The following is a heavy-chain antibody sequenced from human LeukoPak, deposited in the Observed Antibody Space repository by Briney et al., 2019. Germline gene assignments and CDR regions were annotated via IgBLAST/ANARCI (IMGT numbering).Heavy chain of an antibody. J-gene: IGHJ3*02. CDR1: RYTFTDYY. CDR2: ISPNSGGT. Sequence: GASVKVSCEASRYTFTDYYMHSGRQAPGQGVGWMGWISPNSGGTNYAQKFQGRVTMTRDTSLSTAYMELSRLTSYDTAVYYGARDGSFDIWGQGTMVTVSS. D-gene: IGHD3-10*01. CDR3: ARDGSFDI. V-gene: IGHV1-2*02.